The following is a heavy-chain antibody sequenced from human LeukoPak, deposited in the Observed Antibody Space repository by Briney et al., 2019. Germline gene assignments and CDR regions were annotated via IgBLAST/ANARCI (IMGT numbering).Heavy chain of an antibody. Sequence: ASVKVSCKASGYTFTSSGISWVRQAPGQGLEWMGWSSAYNGNTNYAQKLQGRVTMTTDTSTSTAYMELRSLRSDDTAVYYCARDLGGDYDILTGYSYWGQGTLVTVSS. CDR1: GYTFTSSG. CDR3: ARDLGGDYDILTGYSY. J-gene: IGHJ4*02. D-gene: IGHD3-9*01. V-gene: IGHV1-18*01. CDR2: SSAYNGNT.